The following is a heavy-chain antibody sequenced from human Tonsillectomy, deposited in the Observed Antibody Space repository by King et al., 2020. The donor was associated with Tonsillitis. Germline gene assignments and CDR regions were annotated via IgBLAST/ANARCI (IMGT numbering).Heavy chain of an antibody. CDR1: GFTFSSYA. CDR2: ISYDGSNK. CDR3: ARSGGYEWWSFDY. Sequence: VQLVESGGGVVQPGRSLRLSCAASGFTFSSYAMHWVRQAPGKGLEWGAVISYDGSNKYYADSVKGRFTISRDNSKNTLYLQMNSLGAEDTAVYFCARSGGYEWWSFDYWGQGTLVTVSS. D-gene: IGHD5-12*01. J-gene: IGHJ4*02. V-gene: IGHV3-30*01.